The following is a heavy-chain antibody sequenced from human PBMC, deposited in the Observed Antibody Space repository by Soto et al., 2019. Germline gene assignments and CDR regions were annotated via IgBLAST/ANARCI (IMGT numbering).Heavy chain of an antibody. Sequence: QVQLVESGGGVVQPGRSLRLSCAASGFTFSSYAMHWVRQAPGKGLEWVAVISYDGSNKYYADSVKGRFTISRDNSKNTMYLQMNSLRAEDTAVYYCARGPDYSSSWRFDYWGQGTLVALSS. CDR3: ARGPDYSSSWRFDY. D-gene: IGHD6-13*01. CDR2: ISYDGSNK. J-gene: IGHJ4*02. V-gene: IGHV3-30-3*01. CDR1: GFTFSSYA.